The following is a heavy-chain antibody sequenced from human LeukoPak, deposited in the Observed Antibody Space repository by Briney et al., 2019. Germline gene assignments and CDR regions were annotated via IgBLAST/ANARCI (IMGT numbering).Heavy chain of an antibody. CDR2: FTGDGNSM. V-gene: IGHV3-74*01. CDR1: GFTLSSYT. D-gene: IGHD1-26*01. Sequence: GGSLRLSCAASGFTLSSYTMYWVRQAPGRGLVWVARFTGDGNSMTYADFVKGRFTVSRDIAKNTLYLQMNRLRAEDTAVYYCARAQVGTPTDCWGQGTLVTVSS. CDR3: ARAQVGTPTDC. J-gene: IGHJ4*02.